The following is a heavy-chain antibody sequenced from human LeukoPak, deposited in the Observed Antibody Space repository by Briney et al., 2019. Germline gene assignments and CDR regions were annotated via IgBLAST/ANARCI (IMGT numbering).Heavy chain of an antibody. J-gene: IGHJ4*02. Sequence: GGSLRLSCAASGFTFSSYRMSWVRQAPGKGLEWVANIKQDGSEKYYVDSVKGRFTTSRDNAKNSLYLQMNSLRAEDTAVYYCASSYSSGWYYSYWGQGTLVTVSS. D-gene: IGHD6-19*01. CDR2: IKQDGSEK. CDR1: GFTFSSYR. CDR3: ASSYSSGWYYSY. V-gene: IGHV3-7*01.